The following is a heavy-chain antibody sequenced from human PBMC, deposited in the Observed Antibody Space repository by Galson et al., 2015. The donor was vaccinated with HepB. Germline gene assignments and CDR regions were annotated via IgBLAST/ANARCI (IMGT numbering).Heavy chain of an antibody. CDR1: GFTFSSYG. D-gene: IGHD3-10*01. Sequence: SLRLSCAASGFTFSSYGMHWVRQAPGKGLEWVAVIWYDGSNKYYADSVKGRFTISRDNSKNTLYLQMNSLRAEDTAVYYCARDQTYYYGSGSYSLDYWGQGTLVTVSS. CDR2: IWYDGSNK. V-gene: IGHV3-33*01. CDR3: ARDQTYYYGSGSYSLDY. J-gene: IGHJ4*02.